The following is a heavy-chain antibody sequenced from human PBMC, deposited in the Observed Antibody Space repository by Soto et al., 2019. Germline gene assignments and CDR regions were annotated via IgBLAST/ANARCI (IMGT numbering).Heavy chain of an antibody. D-gene: IGHD1-26*01. V-gene: IGHV3-23*01. CDR1: GLTFSSHA. Sequence: GGSLRLSCAVSGLTFSSHAIGWVRQAPGKGLEWVSGISGGGGSTYYADSVKGRFTISRDNSKNTMYLQMKSLRAEDTAVYYCAKRVGDYWGQGTLVTVSS. J-gene: IGHJ4*02. CDR3: AKRVGDY. CDR2: ISGGGGST.